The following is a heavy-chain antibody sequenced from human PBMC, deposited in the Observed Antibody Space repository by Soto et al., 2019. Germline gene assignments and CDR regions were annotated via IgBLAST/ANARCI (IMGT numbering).Heavy chain of an antibody. D-gene: IGHD6-19*01. V-gene: IGHV4-4*02. CDR1: GDSINNGYW. CDR2: KHHSGST. J-gene: IGHJ6*02. CDR3: ASSRGWWRLAV. Sequence: QVQLQESGPGLVKPSGTLSLTCGVSGDSINNGYWWTWVRQPPGKGLEWIGEKHHSGSTNYNLSLHSRDSMSRDKSKNQFSLNLSSGTADAPAAYFGASSRGWWRLAVWGQGTTVTVSS.